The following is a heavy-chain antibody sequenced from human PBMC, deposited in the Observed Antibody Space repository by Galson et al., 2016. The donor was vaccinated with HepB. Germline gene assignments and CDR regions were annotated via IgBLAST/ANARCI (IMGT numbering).Heavy chain of an antibody. Sequence: SLRLSCAASGFTFSTYGMNWVRQAPGKGLEWVSVISGRADITHYADSVRGRFTISRDNSKNTLYLEMSRLRVEDPAVYYCAKGRKASGDHDQGDYWGQGTLVTVSS. CDR2: ISGRADIT. CDR1: GFTFSTYG. V-gene: IGHV3-23*01. CDR3: AKGRKASGDHDQGDY. J-gene: IGHJ4*02. D-gene: IGHD4-17*01.